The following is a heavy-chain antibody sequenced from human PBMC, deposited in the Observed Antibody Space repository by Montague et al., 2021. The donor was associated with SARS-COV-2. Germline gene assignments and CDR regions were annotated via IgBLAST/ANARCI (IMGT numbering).Heavy chain of an antibody. D-gene: IGHD6-25*01. CDR1: GGSFSSGSYY. J-gene: IGHJ4*02. Sequence: SETLSLTCTVAGGSFSSGSYYWGWFRQPPGRGLEWIGNIHSSGTTYYKSRVTISVDTSKNQFSLKMTSVTAADTAVYYCARRLGGSGWLDYWGQGTLVTVSS. V-gene: IGHV4-39*01. CDR2: IHSSGTT. CDR3: ARRLGGSGWLDY.